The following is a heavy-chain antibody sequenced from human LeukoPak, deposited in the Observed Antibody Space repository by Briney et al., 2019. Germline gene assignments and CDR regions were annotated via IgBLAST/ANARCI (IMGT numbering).Heavy chain of an antibody. J-gene: IGHJ6*02. Sequence: SVRLSCTASGGTFSSYAISWVRQAPGQGLEWMGGIIASFGSANYAQTFQGRVTITADESTSTAYMELSSLRAEDTAVYYCARDNSLMITFGYYGMDVWGQGTTVTVSS. CDR1: GGTFSSYA. V-gene: IGHV1-69*01. CDR3: ARDNSLMITFGYYGMDV. D-gene: IGHD3-16*01. CDR2: IIASFGSA.